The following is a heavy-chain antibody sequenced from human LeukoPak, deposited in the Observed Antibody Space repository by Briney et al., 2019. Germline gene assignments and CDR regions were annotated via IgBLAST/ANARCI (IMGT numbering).Heavy chain of an antibody. CDR1: GGSISSYY. D-gene: IGHD6-13*01. V-gene: IGHV4-59*12. CDR3: ARGGAIAAARGWFDP. CDR2: IYYSGST. Sequence: SETLSLTCTVSGGSISSYYWSWIRQPPGKGLEWIGYIYYSGSTNYNPSLKSRVTISVDTSKNQFSLKLSSVTAADTAVYYCARGGAIAAARGWFDPWGQGTLVTVSS. J-gene: IGHJ5*02.